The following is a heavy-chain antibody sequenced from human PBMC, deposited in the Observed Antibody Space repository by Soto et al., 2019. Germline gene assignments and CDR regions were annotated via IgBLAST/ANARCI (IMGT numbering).Heavy chain of an antibody. CDR2: IYTSGST. J-gene: IGHJ6*02. D-gene: IGHD1-26*01. Sequence: QVQLQESGPGLVKPSETLSLTCNVSGGSIRSYYWSWVRQPAGKPLEWIGRIYTSGSTNYNPSLNSRVSMSVDTSKNECSLEVTSVTAADTAVYYCAREGASGFGMDVWGLGTTVTVSS. V-gene: IGHV4-4*07. CDR3: AREGASGFGMDV. CDR1: GGSIRSYY.